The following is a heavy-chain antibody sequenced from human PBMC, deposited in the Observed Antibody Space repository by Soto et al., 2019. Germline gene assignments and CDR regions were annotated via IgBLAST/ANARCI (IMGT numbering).Heavy chain of an antibody. CDR3: GRFTGCSGGSCYSHFDY. CDR2: ISYDGSNN. D-gene: IGHD2-15*01. Sequence: VQLVESGGGVVQPGRSLRLSCAASGFTFSGFAMHWVRQAPGKGLEWVAVISYDGSNNYYADSVKGRFTISRDNSKHTLYVIMNSMRAEDTAVYYCGRFTGCSGGSCYSHFDYWGQGTLVTVSS. CDR1: GFTFSGFA. V-gene: IGHV3-30-3*01. J-gene: IGHJ4*02.